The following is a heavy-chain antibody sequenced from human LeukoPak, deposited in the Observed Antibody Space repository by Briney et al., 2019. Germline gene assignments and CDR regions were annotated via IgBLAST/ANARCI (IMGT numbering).Heavy chain of an antibody. CDR1: GFTFSSYW. CDR3: ARGPYYDFWSGYYTADY. V-gene: IGHV3-7*01. CDR2: IKQDGSEK. J-gene: IGHJ4*02. D-gene: IGHD3-3*01. Sequence: GGSLRLSCAASGFTFSSYWMSWVRQAPGKGLEWVANIKQDGSEKYYVDSVKGRFTISRDSAKNSLYLQMNSLRAEDTAVYYCARGPYYDFWSGYYTADYWGQGTLVTVSS.